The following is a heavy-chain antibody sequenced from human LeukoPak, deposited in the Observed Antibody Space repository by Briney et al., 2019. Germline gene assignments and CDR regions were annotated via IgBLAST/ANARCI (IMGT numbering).Heavy chain of an antibody. J-gene: IGHJ4*02. D-gene: IGHD6-19*01. CDR2: IYHSGST. CDR1: GYSISSGYY. Sequence: SETLSLTCTVPGYSISSGYYWGWIRQPPGKGLEWIGSIYHSGSTYYNPSLKSRVTISVDTSKNQFSLKLSSVTAADTAVYYCAVRSGWYRGWGQGTLVTVSS. CDR3: AVRSGWYRG. V-gene: IGHV4-38-2*02.